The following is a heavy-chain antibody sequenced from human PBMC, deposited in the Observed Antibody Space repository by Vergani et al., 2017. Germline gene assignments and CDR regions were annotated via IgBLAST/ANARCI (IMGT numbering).Heavy chain of an antibody. CDR3: AKDGINYDFWSGSYYMDV. CDR2: ISYDGSNK. V-gene: IGHV3-30-3*01. CDR1: GFTFSSYA. D-gene: IGHD3-3*01. Sequence: QVQLVESGGGVVQPGRSLRLSCAASGFTFSSYAMHWVRQAPGKGLEWVAVISYDGSNKYYADSVKGRFTISRDNSKNTLYLQMNSLRAEDTAVYYCAKDGINYDFWSGSYYMDVWGKGTTVTVSS. J-gene: IGHJ6*03.